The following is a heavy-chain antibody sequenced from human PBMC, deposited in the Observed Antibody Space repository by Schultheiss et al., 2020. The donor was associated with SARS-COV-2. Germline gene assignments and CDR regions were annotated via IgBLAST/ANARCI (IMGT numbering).Heavy chain of an antibody. CDR3: ARARTETRFYYYYYMDV. CDR2: INYSGST. Sequence: SETLSLTCTVSGGSISSYYWSWIRQPPGKGLEWIGYINYSGSTNYNYSLKSRVTISVDTSKNQFSLKLSSVTAADTAVYYCARARTETRFYYYYYMDVWGKGTTVTVSS. V-gene: IGHV4-59*01. J-gene: IGHJ6*03. D-gene: IGHD1-1*01. CDR1: GGSISSYY.